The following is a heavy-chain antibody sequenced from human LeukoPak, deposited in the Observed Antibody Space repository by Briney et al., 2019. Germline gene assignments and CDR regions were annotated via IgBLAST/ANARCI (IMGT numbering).Heavy chain of an antibody. D-gene: IGHD2-2*02. CDR2: IWSDGSKK. CDR1: GFTFTNNG. V-gene: IGHV3-33*01. CDR3: ARDPSYTSLDY. J-gene: IGHJ4*02. Sequence: GRSLRLSCVASGFTFTNNGFHWVRQAPGKGLEWVAAIWSDGSKKYYADSVKGRFTISKDNSKNTLYLQMNSLRAEDTAVYYCARDPSYTSLDYGGQGTLVTVSS.